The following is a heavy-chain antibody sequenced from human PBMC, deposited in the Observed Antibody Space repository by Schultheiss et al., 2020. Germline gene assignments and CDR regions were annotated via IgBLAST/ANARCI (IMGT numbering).Heavy chain of an antibody. CDR2: IKQDGSEK. CDR3: ARVSKGFGELYWSYYYGMDV. V-gene: IGHV3-7*01. J-gene: IGHJ6*02. Sequence: GESLKISCAASGFTFSSYSMNWVRQAPGKGLEWVANIKQDGSEKYYVDSVKGRFTISRDNAKNSLYLQMNSLRAEDTAVYYCARVSKGFGELYWSYYYGMDVWGQGTTVTVSS. CDR1: GFTFSSYS. D-gene: IGHD3-10*01.